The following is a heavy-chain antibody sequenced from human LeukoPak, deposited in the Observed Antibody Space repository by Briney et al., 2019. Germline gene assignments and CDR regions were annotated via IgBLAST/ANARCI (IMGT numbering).Heavy chain of an antibody. D-gene: IGHD3-22*01. CDR1: GFTFSSYG. V-gene: IGHV3-30*03. Sequence: GGSLRLSCAASGFTFSSYGMHWVRQAPGKGLEWVAVILYDGSNKYYADSVKGRFTISRDNSKNTLYLQMNSLRAEDTAVYYCARDLEYYDSSGLLGYWGQGTLVTVSS. CDR3: ARDLEYYDSSGLLGY. CDR2: ILYDGSNK. J-gene: IGHJ4*02.